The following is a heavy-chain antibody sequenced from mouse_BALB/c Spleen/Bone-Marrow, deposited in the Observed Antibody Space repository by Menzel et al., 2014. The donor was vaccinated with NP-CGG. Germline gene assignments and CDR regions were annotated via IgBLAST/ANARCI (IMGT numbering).Heavy chain of an antibody. CDR1: GFSLTGYG. V-gene: IGHV2-6-7*01. J-gene: IGHJ4*01. D-gene: IGHD2-2*01. CDR3: ARDRGYDSYYAMDY. Sequence: VKLMESGPGLVAPSQSLSIKCTVSGFSLTGYGVNWVRPPPGKGLEWLGMIWGDGSTDYNSALKSRLSISKDNSKSQVFLKMNSLQTDDTARYYCARDRGYDSYYAMDYWGQGTSVTVSS. CDR2: IWGDGST.